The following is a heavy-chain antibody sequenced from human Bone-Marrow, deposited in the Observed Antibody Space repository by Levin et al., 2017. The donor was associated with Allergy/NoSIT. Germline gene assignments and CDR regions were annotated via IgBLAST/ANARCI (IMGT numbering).Heavy chain of an antibody. CDR3: ARAVGHFDY. D-gene: IGHD2-2*01. J-gene: IGHJ4*02. Sequence: QTLSLTCTFSGFSLSTSGVGVGWIRQPPGKALEWLALIYWDDDKRYSPSLKSRLTITKDTSKNQVVLTMTNMDPVDTATYYCARAVGHFDYWGQGNVVTVSS. V-gene: IGHV2-5*02. CDR2: IYWDDDK. CDR1: GFSLSTSGVG.